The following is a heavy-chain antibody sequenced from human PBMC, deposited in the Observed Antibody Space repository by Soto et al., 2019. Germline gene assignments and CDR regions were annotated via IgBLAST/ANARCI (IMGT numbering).Heavy chain of an antibody. J-gene: IGHJ6*02. V-gene: IGHV1-3*01. D-gene: IGHD6-13*01. CDR1: GYTFTSYA. CDR2: INAGNGNT. CDR3: AKEYSSSWYPPTYGMDV. Sequence: QVQLVQSGAEVKKPGASVKVSCKASGYTFTSYAMHWVRQAPGQRLEWMGWINAGNGNTKYSQKFQGRVTITRDTSARTAYMELNRLRSANTAVYYCAKEYSSSWYPPTYGMDVWGQGTTVTVSS.